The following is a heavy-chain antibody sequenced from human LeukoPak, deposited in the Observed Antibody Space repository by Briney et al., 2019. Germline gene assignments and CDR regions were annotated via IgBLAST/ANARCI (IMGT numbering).Heavy chain of an antibody. CDR3: TRPGVA. CDR1: AFSVGSNY. V-gene: IGHV3-73*01. J-gene: IGHJ5*02. Sequence: GGSLRLSCAASAFSVGSNYMTWVRQASGKGLEWVGRIRSKANSYATAYAASVKGRFTISRDDSKNTAYLQMNSLKTEDTAVYYCTRPGVAWGQGTLVTVSS. CDR2: IRSKANSYAT.